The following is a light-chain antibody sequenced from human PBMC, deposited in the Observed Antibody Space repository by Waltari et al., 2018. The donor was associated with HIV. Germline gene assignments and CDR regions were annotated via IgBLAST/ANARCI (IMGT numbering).Light chain of an antibody. CDR2: EAT. CDR1: SGDVGTYNL. CDR3: CSYAGTVV. J-gene: IGLJ2*01. Sequence: QSALSQPASVSGSPGQSITISCTGGSGDVGTYNLVSWYQRLPGSAPKLIIYEATKRPSGVSNRFSGSKSGGTASLTISCLQADDEGHYYCCSYAGTVVFGGGTELTVL. V-gene: IGLV2-23*01.